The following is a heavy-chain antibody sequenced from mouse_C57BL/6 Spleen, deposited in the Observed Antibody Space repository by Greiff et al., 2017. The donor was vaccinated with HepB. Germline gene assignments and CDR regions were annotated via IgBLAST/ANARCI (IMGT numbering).Heavy chain of an antibody. Sequence: QVQLKESGAELVKPGASVKLSCKASGYTFTSYWMHWVKQRPGQGLEWIGMIHPNSGSTNYNEKFKSKATLTVDKSSSTAYMQLSSLTSEDSAVYYCARLWDVDYWGQGTTLTVSS. CDR1: GYTFTSYW. J-gene: IGHJ2*01. D-gene: IGHD4-1*01. CDR2: IHPNSGST. V-gene: IGHV1-64*01. CDR3: ARLWDVDY.